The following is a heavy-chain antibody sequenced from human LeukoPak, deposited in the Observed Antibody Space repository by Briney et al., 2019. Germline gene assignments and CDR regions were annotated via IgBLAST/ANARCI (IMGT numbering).Heavy chain of an antibody. CDR2: INSDGSST. J-gene: IGHJ4*02. CDR3: VTLPITMVRGAYFDY. Sequence: GGSLRLSCAASGFTFSSHWMHWVRQAPGKGLVWVSRINSDGSSTSYADSVKGRFTISRDNAKNTLYLQMNSLRAEDTAVYYCVTLPITMVRGAYFDYWGQGTLVTVSS. CDR1: GFTFSSHW. D-gene: IGHD3-10*01. V-gene: IGHV3-74*01.